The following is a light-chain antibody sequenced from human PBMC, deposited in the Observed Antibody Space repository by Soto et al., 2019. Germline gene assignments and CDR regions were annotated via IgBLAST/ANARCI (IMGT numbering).Light chain of an antibody. CDR3: QHRTNWPPGVS. CDR1: QSISSY. Sequence: EVVLTQSPATLCLSPGERATLSCRASQSISSYLAWFQQKPGQAPRLLIYDASSRATVIPARFSGSGSGTDFTLTISSLEPEDFAVNYCQHRTNWPPGVSFGPGTTVDIK. V-gene: IGKV3-11*01. CDR2: DAS. J-gene: IGKJ3*01.